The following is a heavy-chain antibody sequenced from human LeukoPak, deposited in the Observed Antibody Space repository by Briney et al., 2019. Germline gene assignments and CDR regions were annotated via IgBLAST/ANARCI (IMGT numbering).Heavy chain of an antibody. CDR2: IYSNGAT. CDR3: ARRNDFDI. CDR1: GGSITSYH. J-gene: IGHJ3*02. V-gene: IGHV4-4*08. Sequence: PSETLSLTCTVSGGSITSYHWSWIRQPPGKGLEWIGSIYSNGATPYKPSLKSRVTISADTSTNQFSLKLTSVSAPDTAIYYCARRNDFDIWGQETMVSVSS.